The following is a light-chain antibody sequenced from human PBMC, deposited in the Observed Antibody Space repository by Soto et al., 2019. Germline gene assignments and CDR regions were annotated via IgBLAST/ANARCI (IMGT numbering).Light chain of an antibody. V-gene: IGKV3-15*01. CDR2: GAS. Sequence: EIVLTQSPGTLSLSPGERVTLSGMASQGVSSSNLAWYQQKPGQAPRLLIYGASTRATGIPARFSGSGSGTEFTLTISSLQSEDFAVYYCQQYNNWPPLTFGGGTKVDI. J-gene: IGKJ4*01. CDR1: QGVSSSN. CDR3: QQYNNWPPLT.